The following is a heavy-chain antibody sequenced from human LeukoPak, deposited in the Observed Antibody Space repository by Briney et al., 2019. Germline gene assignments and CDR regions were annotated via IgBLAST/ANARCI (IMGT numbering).Heavy chain of an antibody. CDR3: ARGNYGRSGFDY. V-gene: IGHV3-53*04. Sequence: GGSLRLSCAASGFTVSSNYMSWVRQAPGKGLEWVSVIYPGDSTFYADSVKGRFSISRHNSKNTLYLQMSSLRTEDTAIYYCARGNYGRSGFDYWGQGTLVTVSS. J-gene: IGHJ4*02. D-gene: IGHD3-10*01. CDR1: GFTVSSNY. CDR2: IYPGDST.